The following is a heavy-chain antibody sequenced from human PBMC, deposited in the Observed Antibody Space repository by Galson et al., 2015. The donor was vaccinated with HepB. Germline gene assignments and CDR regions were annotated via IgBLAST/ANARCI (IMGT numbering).Heavy chain of an antibody. J-gene: IGHJ4*02. CDR3: AKAKDRYCSGGSCYSADY. CDR2: ISGSGGST. CDR1: GFTFSSYA. D-gene: IGHD2-15*01. V-gene: IGHV3-23*01. Sequence: LRLSCAASGFTFSSYAMSWVRQAPGKGLEWVSAISGSGGSTYYADSVKGRFTISRDNSKNTLYLQMNSLRAEDTAVYYCAKAKDRYCSGGSCYSADYWGQGTLVTVSS.